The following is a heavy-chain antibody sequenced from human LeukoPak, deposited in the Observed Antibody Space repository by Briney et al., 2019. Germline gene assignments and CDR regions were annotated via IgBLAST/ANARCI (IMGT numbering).Heavy chain of an antibody. V-gene: IGHV3-15*07. CDR2: IKSKADGGTT. CDR1: GFTFSNAW. CDR3: ATAYMWTTVAAFGY. D-gene: IGHD4-23*01. Sequence: GGSLRLSCVVSGFTFSNAWMNWVCQAPGKGLEWVGRIKSKADGGTTGYAAPVKGRFTISRDDSKNTLYLQMNSLKTEDTAVYYCATAYMWTTVAAFGYWDQGTLVTVSS. J-gene: IGHJ4*02.